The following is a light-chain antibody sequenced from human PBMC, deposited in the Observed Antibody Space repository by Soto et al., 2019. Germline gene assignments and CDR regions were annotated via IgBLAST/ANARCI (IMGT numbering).Light chain of an antibody. J-gene: IGLJ1*01. CDR3: SSQRV. V-gene: IGLV2-14*01. CDR2: EVS. Sequence: QSALTQPASVFGSPGQSIPISCTGTSSDVANYNYVSWYQQQPGKATKLMIFEVSNRPSGVSNRFSGSKSGSTASLTISGLQAEDEADYYCSSQRVFGAGTKVTVL. CDR1: SSDVANYNY.